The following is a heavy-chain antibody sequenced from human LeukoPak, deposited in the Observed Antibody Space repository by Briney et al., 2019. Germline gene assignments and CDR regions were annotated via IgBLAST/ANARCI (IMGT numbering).Heavy chain of an antibody. CDR3: AREEYSSSLCAVDI. CDR2: INHSGST. V-gene: IGHV4-34*01. Sequence: SETLSLTCAVYGGSFSGYYWSWIRQPLRKGLEWSVEINHSGSTNYNPSLKSRVTISVDTPKNQFSLKLSSVNAADTAVYYCAREEYSSSLCAVDIWGQGTMVTVSS. D-gene: IGHD6-6*01. CDR1: GGSFSGYY. J-gene: IGHJ3*02.